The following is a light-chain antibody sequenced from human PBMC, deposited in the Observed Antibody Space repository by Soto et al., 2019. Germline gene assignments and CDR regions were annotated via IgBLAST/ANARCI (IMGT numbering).Light chain of an antibody. V-gene: IGLV2-14*01. Sequence: QSVLTQPASVSGSPGQSITISCTGTSSDVGGYNYVSWYQQHPGKAPKLMIYAVTDRPSGVSSRVSGSKSGNTASLTISGLHAEDEADYYCSSYTSSSTLFGTGTKLTVL. CDR2: AVT. J-gene: IGLJ1*01. CDR3: SSYTSSSTL. CDR1: SSDVGGYNY.